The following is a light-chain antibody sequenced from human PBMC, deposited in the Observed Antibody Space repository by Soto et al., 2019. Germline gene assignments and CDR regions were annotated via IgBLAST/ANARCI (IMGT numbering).Light chain of an antibody. CDR1: LSVSTY. J-gene: IGKJ4*01. Sequence: EIVLTQSPATLSLSPGERATLSCRARLSVSTYLTWYQQKPGQAPRLLIYDASNRATGIPARFSGSGSGTDFTLTISSLEPEDFAVYYCQQRSNWLFGGGTKVDI. CDR2: DAS. CDR3: QQRSNWL. V-gene: IGKV3-11*01.